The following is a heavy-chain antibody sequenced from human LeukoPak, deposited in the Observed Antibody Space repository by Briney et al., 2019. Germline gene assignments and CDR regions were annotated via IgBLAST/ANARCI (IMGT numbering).Heavy chain of an antibody. CDR3: ARDLKTRYYYDSSASYSLDAFDI. V-gene: IGHV1-2*02. CDR1: GYTVTYFY. D-gene: IGHD3-22*01. Sequence: ASVKVSCKASGYTVTYFYIYWMRQAPGQGLEWMGWINPNSGGTNFAQQFQGRVTMTRDTSISTAYMELSSLTSDDTAVYYCARDLKTRYYYDSSASYSLDAFDIWGQGTVVTVSS. J-gene: IGHJ3*02. CDR2: INPNSGGT.